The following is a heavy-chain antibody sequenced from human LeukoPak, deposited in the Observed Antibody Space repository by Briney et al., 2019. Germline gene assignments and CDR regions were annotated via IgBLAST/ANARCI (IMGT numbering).Heavy chain of an antibody. J-gene: IGHJ5*02. CDR1: GYTFTSYY. Sequence: ASVKVSCTASGYTFTSYYMHWVRQAPGQGLEWMGIINPSGGSTSYAQKFQGRVTTTRDTSTSTVYMELSSLRSEDTAVYYCARLGLRFLEWSRNWFDPWGQGTLVTVSS. CDR2: INPSGGST. D-gene: IGHD3-3*01. CDR3: ARLGLRFLEWSRNWFDP. V-gene: IGHV1-46*01.